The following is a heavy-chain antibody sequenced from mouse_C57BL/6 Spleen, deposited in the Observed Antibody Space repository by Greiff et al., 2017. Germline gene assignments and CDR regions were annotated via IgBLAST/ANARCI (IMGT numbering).Heavy chain of an antibody. CDR3: TRGDDYDGFDY. J-gene: IGHJ2*01. V-gene: IGHV1-15*01. CDR2: IDPETGGT. Sequence: QVQLKESGAELVRPGASVTLSCKASGYTFTDYEMHWVKQTPVHGLEWIGAIDPETGGTAYNPKFKGKAILTADKSSSTAYMELRSLTSEDSAVYYGTRGDDYDGFDYWGQGTTLTVSS. CDR1: GYTFTDYE. D-gene: IGHD2-4*01.